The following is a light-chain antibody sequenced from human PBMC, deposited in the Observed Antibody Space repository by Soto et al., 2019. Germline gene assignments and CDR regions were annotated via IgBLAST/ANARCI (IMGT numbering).Light chain of an antibody. V-gene: IGKV1-9*01. J-gene: IGKJ4*01. Sequence: DIQLSQSPSFLSASVGGRVTITCRASQAISSHLAWYQQKPGKAPNLLIYGASTLQSGVPSRFSGSGSGTQFTLTISILQPEDFATYYCQQSYSTPFTFGGGTKVDIK. CDR2: GAS. CDR1: QAISSH. CDR3: QQSYSTPFT.